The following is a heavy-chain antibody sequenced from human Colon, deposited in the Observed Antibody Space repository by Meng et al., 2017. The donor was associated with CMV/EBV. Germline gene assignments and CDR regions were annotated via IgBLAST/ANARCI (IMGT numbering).Heavy chain of an antibody. CDR1: CYTFTSYG. D-gene: IGHD3-10*01. Sequence: CQASCYTFTSYGISWVRQAPGQGLEWMGWISAYNGNTNYAQKLQGRVTMTTDTSTSTAYMELRSLRSDDTAVYYCARMKLPWFGFDPWGQGTLVTVSS. CDR3: ARMKLPWFGFDP. J-gene: IGHJ5*02. V-gene: IGHV1-18*01. CDR2: ISAYNGNT.